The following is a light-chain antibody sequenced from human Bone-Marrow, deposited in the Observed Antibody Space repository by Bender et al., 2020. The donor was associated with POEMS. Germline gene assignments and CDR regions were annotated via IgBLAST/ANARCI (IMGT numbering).Light chain of an antibody. CDR1: NIESK. V-gene: IGLV3-25*03. CDR3: QSSHFSGTDII. J-gene: IGLJ2*01. CDR2: RDN. Sequence: SFALPHPPPVSVAPGKPPTFSCGGNNIESKILQWSKQNPAQAPVLVIYRDNERPSGIPERFSGSNSGPIATLTISEVQAEDEADYYCQSSHFSGTDIIFGGGTKLTVL.